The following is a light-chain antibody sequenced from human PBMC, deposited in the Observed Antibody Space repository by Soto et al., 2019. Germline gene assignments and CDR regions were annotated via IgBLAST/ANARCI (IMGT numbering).Light chain of an antibody. CDR3: QQSYRTPYT. CDR1: PSISSY. J-gene: IGKJ2*01. V-gene: IGKV1-39*01. CDR2: AAS. Sequence: DIQMNQSPSSLSASVGDRVTITCRASPSISSYLNWYQQKPGKAPKLLIYAASSLQSGVPSRFSGSGSGTDFTLTISSLQPEDFATYYCQQSYRTPYTFGQGTKLEIK.